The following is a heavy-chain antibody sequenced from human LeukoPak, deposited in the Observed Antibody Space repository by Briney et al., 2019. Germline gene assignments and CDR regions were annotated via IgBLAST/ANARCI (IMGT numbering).Heavy chain of an antibody. V-gene: IGHV3-7*01. D-gene: IGHD3-10*01. CDR2: IKQDGSEK. Sequence: GGSLRLACAASGFTFSIYAMSWVRQAPGKGLEWVANIKQDGSEKYYVDSVKGRFTISRDNAKNSLYLQMNSLRAENTAVYYCARDGSWFGEFIQWGQGTLVTVSS. J-gene: IGHJ4*02. CDR3: ARDGSWFGEFIQ. CDR1: GFTFSIYA.